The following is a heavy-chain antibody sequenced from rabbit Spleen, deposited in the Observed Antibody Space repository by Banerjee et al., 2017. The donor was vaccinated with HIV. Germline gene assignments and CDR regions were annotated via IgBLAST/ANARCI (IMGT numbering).Heavy chain of an antibody. D-gene: IGHD3-1*01. CDR2: INTYTGKP. CDR1: GFSFSDRDV. V-gene: IGHV1S45*01. Sequence: QEQLKETGGGLVQPEGSLTLSCKASGFSFSDRDVMCWVRQAPGKGLQWIACINTYTGKPVYATWAKGRFTISRTSSTTVTLQMTSLTAADTATYFCARDLASVVGWNFSLWGQGTLVTVS. J-gene: IGHJ4*01. CDR3: ARDLASVVGWNFSL.